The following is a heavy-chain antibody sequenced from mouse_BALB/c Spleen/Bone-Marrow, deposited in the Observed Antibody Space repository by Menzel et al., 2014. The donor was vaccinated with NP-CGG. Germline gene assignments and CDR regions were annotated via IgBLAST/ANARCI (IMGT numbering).Heavy chain of an antibody. CDR2: IDPETGGT. CDR1: GYTFTDYE. D-gene: IGHD4-1*01. CDR3: TRRTGDPY. Sequence: QVQLQQSGAELVRPGASVTLSCKASGYTFTDYEMHWVKQTPVHGLEWIGAIDPETGGTAYSQKFKGKATLTADKSSSTAYMELRSLTSEDSAVYYCTRRTGDPYWGQGTLVTVSA. J-gene: IGHJ3*01. V-gene: IGHV1-15*01.